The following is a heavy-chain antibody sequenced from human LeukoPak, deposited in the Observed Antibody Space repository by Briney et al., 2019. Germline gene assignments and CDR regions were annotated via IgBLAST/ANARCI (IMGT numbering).Heavy chain of an antibody. CDR1: GRSISSYY. V-gene: IGHV4-4*07. D-gene: IGHD5-24*01. CDR2: IYTSGST. Sequence: SETLSLTCTVSGRSISSYYWSWIRQPAGKGLEWIGRIYTSGSTNYNPSLKSRVTMSVDTSKNQFSLKLSSVTAADTAVYYCARDRGDGYNYYYYYMDVWGKGTTVTVSS. J-gene: IGHJ6*03. CDR3: ARDRGDGYNYYYYYMDV.